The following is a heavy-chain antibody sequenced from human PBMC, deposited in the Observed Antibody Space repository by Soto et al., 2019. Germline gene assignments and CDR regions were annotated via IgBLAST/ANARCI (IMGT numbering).Heavy chain of an antibody. J-gene: IGHJ4*02. CDR3: ARDTGSGWYFDY. CDR1: GGSISSSSYY. CDR2: IYYSGST. Sequence: SETLSLTCTVSGGSISSSSYYWGWIRQHPGKGLEWIGYIYYSGSTYYNPSLKSRVTISVDTSKNQFSLKLSSVTAADTAVYYCARDTGSGWYFDYWGQGTLVTVSS. D-gene: IGHD6-19*01. V-gene: IGHV4-31*03.